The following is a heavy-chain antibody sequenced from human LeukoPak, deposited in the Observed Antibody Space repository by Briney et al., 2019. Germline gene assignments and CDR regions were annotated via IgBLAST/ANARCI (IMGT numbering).Heavy chain of an antibody. CDR3: ARERGIYIVVVPAANLGAFDI. J-gene: IGHJ3*02. V-gene: IGHV4-38-2*02. CDR2: IYHSGST. Sequence: PSETLSLTCAVSGYSISSGYYWGWIRQPPGKGLEWIGSIYHSGSTYYNPSLKSRVTISVDTSKNQFSLKLSSVTAADTAVYYCARERGIYIVVVPAANLGAFDIWGQGTMVTVSS. D-gene: IGHD2-2*01. CDR1: GYSISSGYY.